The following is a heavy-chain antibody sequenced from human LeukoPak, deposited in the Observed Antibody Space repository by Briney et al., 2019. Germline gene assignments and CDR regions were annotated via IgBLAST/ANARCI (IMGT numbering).Heavy chain of an antibody. J-gene: IGHJ5*02. CDR2: ISYSGTT. CDR3: ARHGSGTSLALYP. D-gene: IGHD3-10*01. Sequence: SETLSLTCAVSGGSMSSYYWSWIRQSPGKGLEWVGYISYSGTTNYNPSLKSRVTISLGTSKNRFSLNLTSVTAADTAVYYCARHGSGTSLALYPWGQGTLVAVSS. CDR1: GGSMSSYY. V-gene: IGHV4-59*08.